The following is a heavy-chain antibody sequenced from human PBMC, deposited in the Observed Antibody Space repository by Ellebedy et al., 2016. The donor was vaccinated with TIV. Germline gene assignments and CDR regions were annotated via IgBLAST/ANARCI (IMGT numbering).Heavy chain of an antibody. CDR3: ARVKTPGRGLIVFDH. J-gene: IGHJ4*01. V-gene: IGHV4-31*03. Sequence: SETLSLXXTVSGGPISADSYYWSWIRQSPGTGLEWIGYIYSSGRTYYNSSLKSRLSISVDTSRNQFSLNLRDVTAADTAIYYCARVKTPGRGLIVFDHWGQGNLVTVSS. CDR2: IYSSGRT. D-gene: IGHD3-10*01. CDR1: GGPISADSYY.